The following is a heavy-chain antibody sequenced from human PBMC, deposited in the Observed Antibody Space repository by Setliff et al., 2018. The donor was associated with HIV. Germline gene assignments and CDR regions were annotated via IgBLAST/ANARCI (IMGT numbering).Heavy chain of an antibody. J-gene: IGHJ6*03. CDR3: ARGTAYYNFWSGYSQDYYYYMDV. D-gene: IGHD3-3*01. Sequence: PSETLSLTCTVSGGSISSGSHYWSWIRQPAGKGLEWIGLIYTSGRTNYNPSLKSRVTISVDRSKNQFSLNLSSVTAADTAVYYCARGTAYYNFWSGYSQDYYYYMDVWGKGTTVTVSS. CDR2: IYTSGRT. CDR1: GGSISSGSHY. V-gene: IGHV4-61*02.